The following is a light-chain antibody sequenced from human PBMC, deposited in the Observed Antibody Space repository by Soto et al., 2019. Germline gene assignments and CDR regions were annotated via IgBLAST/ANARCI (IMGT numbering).Light chain of an antibody. J-gene: IGKJ2*01. Sequence: EIVMTQSPATLSVSPGERATLSCRASQSVSTNIAWYQQKPGQAPRLLIYGASTRATGVPARFTGSGSGTESPLPISSLQFEDFAVYYCKQYNYWSTFGQGTKLEI. V-gene: IGKV3-15*01. CDR3: KQYNYWST. CDR2: GAS. CDR1: QSVSTN.